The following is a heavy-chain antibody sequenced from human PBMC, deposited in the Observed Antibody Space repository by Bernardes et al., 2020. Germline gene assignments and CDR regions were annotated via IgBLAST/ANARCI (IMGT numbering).Heavy chain of an antibody. CDR3: ASGLNYCAGECSYY. V-gene: IGHV3-48*01. CDR2: ISIGSDTI. CDR1: GFIYGFSRYS. Sequence: GGSLRLSCAASGFIYGFSRYSMNWVRQAPGKGLEWLSYISIGSDTIYYADSVKVRFTVSRDNDKNSLYLKMNNLRVEDTAVYYCASGLNYCAGECSYYGGQGTLVNVSS. J-gene: IGHJ4*02. D-gene: IGHD2-21*01.